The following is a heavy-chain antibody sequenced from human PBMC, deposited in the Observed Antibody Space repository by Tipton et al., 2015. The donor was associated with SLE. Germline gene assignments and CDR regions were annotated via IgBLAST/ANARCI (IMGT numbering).Heavy chain of an antibody. D-gene: IGHD6-13*01. CDR1: GGSFSGYY. Sequence: TLSLTCAVYGGSFSGYYWSWIRQPPGKGLEWIGEINHSGSTNYNPSLKSRVTISVDTSKNQSSLKLSSVTAADTAVCYCARRLGSWSIDYWGQGTLVTVSS. J-gene: IGHJ4*02. CDR2: INHSGST. CDR3: ARRLGSWSIDY. V-gene: IGHV4-34*01.